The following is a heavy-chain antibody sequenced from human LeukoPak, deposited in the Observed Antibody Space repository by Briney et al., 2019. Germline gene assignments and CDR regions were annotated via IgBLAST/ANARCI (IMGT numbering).Heavy chain of an antibody. CDR2: ISGSGGST. CDR3: AKDLSRPTYYDILTGYYSDDY. CDR1: GFTFSSYA. J-gene: IGHJ4*02. D-gene: IGHD3-9*01. V-gene: IGHV3-23*01. Sequence: PGGSLRLSCAASGFTFSSYAMSWVRQAPGKGLEWVSAISGSGGSTYYADSVKGRFTISRDNSKNTLYLQMNSLRAEDTAVYYCAKDLSRPTYYDILTGYYSDDYWGQGTLVTVSS.